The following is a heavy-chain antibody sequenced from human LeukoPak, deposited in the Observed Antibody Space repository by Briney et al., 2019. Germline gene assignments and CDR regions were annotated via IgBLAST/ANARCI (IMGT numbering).Heavy chain of an antibody. D-gene: IGHD6-13*01. CDR3: ARAWAPYSTQYYFDY. CDR2: ISYNSAYI. V-gene: IGHV3-21*01. J-gene: IGHJ4*02. Sequence: GGSLRLSCAASGFTFNTYSMNWVRQAPRKGLEWVSSISYNSAYIFYADSLQGRFTISRDNAKNSVYLQMNSLTAEDTAVYYCARAWAPYSTQYYFDYWGQGTLVTVSS. CDR1: GFTFNTYS.